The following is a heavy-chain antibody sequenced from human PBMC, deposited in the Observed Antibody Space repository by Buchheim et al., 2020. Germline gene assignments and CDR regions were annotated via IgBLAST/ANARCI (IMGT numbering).Heavy chain of an antibody. V-gene: IGHV4-4*02. CDR2: IYHSGST. D-gene: IGHD2-2*01. J-gene: IGHJ6*02. CDR3: ARDIGYCSSTSCYDSYYYYGMDV. Sequence: QVQLQESGPGLVKPSGTLSLTCAVSGGSISSSNWWSWVRQPPGKGLEWIGEIYHSGSTNYNPSLKSRVTISVDKSKNQFSLKLGSVTAADTAVYYCARDIGYCSSTSCYDSYYYYGMDVWGQGTT. CDR1: GGSISSSNW.